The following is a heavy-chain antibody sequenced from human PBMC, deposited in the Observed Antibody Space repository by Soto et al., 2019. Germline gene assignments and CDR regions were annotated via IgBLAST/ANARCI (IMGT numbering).Heavy chain of an antibody. Sequence: GGSLRLSCAASGFTFDDYAMHWVRQAPGKGLEWVSGISWNSGSIGYADSVKGRFTISRDNAKNSLYLQMNSLRAEDTALYYCAKDRAAASTGTFDYWGQGTLVTVSS. J-gene: IGHJ4*02. CDR2: ISWNSGSI. CDR1: GFTFDDYA. V-gene: IGHV3-9*01. D-gene: IGHD6-13*01. CDR3: AKDRAAASTGTFDY.